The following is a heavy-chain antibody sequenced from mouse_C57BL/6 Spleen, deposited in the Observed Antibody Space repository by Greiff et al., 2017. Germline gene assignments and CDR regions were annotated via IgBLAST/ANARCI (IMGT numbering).Heavy chain of an antibody. CDR2: ISSVSSTI. D-gene: IGHD1-3*01. CDR1: GLTFSDYG. V-gene: IGHV5-17*01. J-gene: IGHJ3*01. CDR3: ARVIKSAAWFAY. Sequence: QGVESGGGLVKPGGFLKLSCAASGLTFSDYGMPWVRQAPEKGLEWVAYISSVSSTIYYADTVKGRVTISRDNAKNTLCLQMTSLRSEDTAMCYCARVIKSAAWFAYWGQGTLVTVSA.